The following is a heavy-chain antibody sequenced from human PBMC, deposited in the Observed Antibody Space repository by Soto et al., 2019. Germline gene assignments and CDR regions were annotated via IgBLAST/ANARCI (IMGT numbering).Heavy chain of an antibody. J-gene: IGHJ6*03. CDR1: GFTFSSYW. Sequence: VQLVESGGGLVQPGGSLRLSCAASGFTFSSYWMSWVRQAPGKGLEWVANIKQDGSEKYYVDSVKGRFTISRDNAKNYLYLQVNGLRAEDTAMYYYTRVLYVGSYFYDMEVWGKGTPVTVSS. V-gene: IGHV3-7*01. CDR3: TRVLYVGSYFYDMEV. D-gene: IGHD1-26*01. CDR2: IKQDGSEK.